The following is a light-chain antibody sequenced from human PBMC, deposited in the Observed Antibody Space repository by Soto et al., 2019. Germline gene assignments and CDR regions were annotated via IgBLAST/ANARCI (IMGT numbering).Light chain of an antibody. CDR3: SSYTSSRTLWV. V-gene: IGLV2-14*01. Sequence: QSALTQPASVSGSPGQSITISCTGTSSDVGGYNAVSWYQQHPGKAPKLMISEVSNRPSGVSNRFSGSKSGNTASLTISGLQAEDEADYYCSSYTSSRTLWVFGGGTKLTVL. CDR1: SSDVGGYNA. CDR2: EVS. J-gene: IGLJ3*02.